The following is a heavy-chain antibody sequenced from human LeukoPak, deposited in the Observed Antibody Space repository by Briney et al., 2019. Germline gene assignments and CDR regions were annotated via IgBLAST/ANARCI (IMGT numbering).Heavy chain of an antibody. V-gene: IGHV3-48*01. Sequence: GGSLRLSCAASGFTFSSYSMNWVRQAPGKGLEWVSYISGSSGTIYYEDSVKGRFTISRDNVKNSLYLKMNSLRAEDTAVYYCARDSHAAPNAMDVWGKGTTVTVSS. J-gene: IGHJ6*03. D-gene: IGHD6-25*01. CDR3: ARDSHAAPNAMDV. CDR1: GFTFSSYS. CDR2: ISGSSGTI.